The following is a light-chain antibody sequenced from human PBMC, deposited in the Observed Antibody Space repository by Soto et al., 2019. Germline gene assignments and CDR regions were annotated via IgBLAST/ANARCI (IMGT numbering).Light chain of an antibody. CDR2: AAS. CDR1: QGISNY. V-gene: IGKV1-27*01. J-gene: IGKJ1*01. Sequence: EIQLTQTPSSLSASVGDRVTITCRVSQGISNYLAWYQQKPGKVPKLLIYAASTLQSGVPSRFSGSGSGTDFTLTISSLQPEDVATYYCQKYNSALWTFGQGTKV. CDR3: QKYNSALWT.